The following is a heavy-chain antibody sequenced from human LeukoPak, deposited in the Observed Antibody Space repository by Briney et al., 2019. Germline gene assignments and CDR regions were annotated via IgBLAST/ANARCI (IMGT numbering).Heavy chain of an antibody. J-gene: IGHJ5*02. CDR2: ISSSSSYI. CDR1: GFSFSSYS. Sequence: GGSLRLSCAASGFSFSSYSMNWVRQAPGEGLEWVSSISSSSSYIYYAESVKGGFTISRETAKNSLYLRMKSLRAAETAVYFCARDSGDHLYSSGWYFWFDPWGQGTLVTVSS. D-gene: IGHD6-19*01. V-gene: IGHV3-21*01. CDR3: ARDSGDHLYSSGWYFWFDP.